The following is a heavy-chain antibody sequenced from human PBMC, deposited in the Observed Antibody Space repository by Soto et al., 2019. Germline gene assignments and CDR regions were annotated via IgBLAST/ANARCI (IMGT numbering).Heavy chain of an antibody. J-gene: IGHJ4*02. CDR3: AMLRRRAY. Sequence: GGSLRLSCAASGFTFSSYGMHWVRQAPGKGLEWVAVISYDGSNKYYADSVKGRFTISRDNSKNTLYLQMNSLRAEDTAVYYCAMLRRRAYWGQGTLVTVSS. D-gene: IGHD4-17*01. CDR2: ISYDGSNK. CDR1: GFTFSSYG. V-gene: IGHV3-30*03.